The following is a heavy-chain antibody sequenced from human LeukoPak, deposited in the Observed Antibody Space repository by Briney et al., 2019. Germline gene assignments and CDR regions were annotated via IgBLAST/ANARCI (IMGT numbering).Heavy chain of an antibody. D-gene: IGHD4-17*01. J-gene: IGHJ5*02. V-gene: IGHV3-48*03. CDR2: ICSSGSTI. CDR1: GFTFSSYE. Sequence: GGSLRLSCAASGFTFSSYEMTWVRQAPGKGLEWVSYICSSGSTIYYADSVKGRFTISRDNAKNSLYLQMNSLRAEDTAVYYSASLTTVPTFWFDPWGQGTLVTVSS. CDR3: ASLTTVPTFWFDP.